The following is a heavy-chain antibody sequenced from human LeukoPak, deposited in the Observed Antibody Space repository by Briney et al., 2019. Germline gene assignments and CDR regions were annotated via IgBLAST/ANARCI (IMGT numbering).Heavy chain of an antibody. CDR3: ARESDDYGDYAPLDY. D-gene: IGHD4-17*01. CDR1: GYTFTAYY. J-gene: IGHJ4*02. V-gene: IGHV1-2*02. CDR2: ISPNSGAT. Sequence: ASVKVSCKAYGYTFTAYYLHWVRQAPGQGLEWMGWISPNSGATKYAQKFQDRVTMTRDTSINTAYMELSRLRSDDTAVYYCARESDDYGDYAPLDYWGQGTLVTVSS.